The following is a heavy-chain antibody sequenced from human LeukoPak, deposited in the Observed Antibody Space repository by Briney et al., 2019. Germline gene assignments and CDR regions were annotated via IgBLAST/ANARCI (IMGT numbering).Heavy chain of an antibody. CDR2: ISSSGSTR. V-gene: IGHV3-11*04. Sequence: KPGGSLRLSCAGSGFTFSDHYMSWIRQAPGKGLEWVSYISSSGSTRFYADSVKGRFTISRDNSKNSLYLQMNSLRAEDTAVYYCAKDTIQWLVLYYFDYWGQGTLVTVSS. J-gene: IGHJ4*02. CDR1: GFTFSDHY. D-gene: IGHD6-19*01. CDR3: AKDTIQWLVLYYFDY.